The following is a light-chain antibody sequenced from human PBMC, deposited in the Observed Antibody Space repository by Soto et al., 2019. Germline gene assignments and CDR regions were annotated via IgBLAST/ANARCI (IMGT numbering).Light chain of an antibody. CDR3: QQYGSSPYT. CDR1: QSVSSSY. V-gene: IGKV3-20*01. CDR2: GAS. Sequence: EIVLTQSPGTLSLSPGERATLSCRARQSVSSSYLAWYQQQPGQAPRLLIYGASSRATGIPDRFSGSGSGTDFTLTISRLEPEDFAVYYCQQYGSSPYTFGQGTKLEIE. J-gene: IGKJ2*01.